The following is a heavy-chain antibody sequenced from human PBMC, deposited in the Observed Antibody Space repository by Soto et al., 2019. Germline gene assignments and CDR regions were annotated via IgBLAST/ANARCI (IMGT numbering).Heavy chain of an antibody. V-gene: IGHV4-38-2*02. J-gene: IGHJ5*02. CDR1: GYSISSGYY. D-gene: IGHD2-2*01. Sequence: SETLSLTCAVSGYSISSGYYWGWIRQPPGKGLEWIGSIYHSGSTYYNPSLKSRVTISVDTSKNQFSLKLSSVTAADTAVYYCARDLVVPAADWFDPWGQGTLVT. CDR3: ARDLVVPAADWFDP. CDR2: IYHSGST.